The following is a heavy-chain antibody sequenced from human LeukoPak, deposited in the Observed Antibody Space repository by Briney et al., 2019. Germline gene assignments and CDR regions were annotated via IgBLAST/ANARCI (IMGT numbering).Heavy chain of an antibody. Sequence: PGGSLRLSCAASGFTFSNYGMNWVRQAPGKGLEWVSAISGSGGSTYYADSVKGRFTISRDNSKNTLYLQMNSLRAEDTAVYYCAKLRKVPYDSSGLYYFDYWGQGTLVTVSS. J-gene: IGHJ4*02. CDR1: GFTFSNYG. D-gene: IGHD3-22*01. CDR2: ISGSGGST. CDR3: AKLRKVPYDSSGLYYFDY. V-gene: IGHV3-23*01.